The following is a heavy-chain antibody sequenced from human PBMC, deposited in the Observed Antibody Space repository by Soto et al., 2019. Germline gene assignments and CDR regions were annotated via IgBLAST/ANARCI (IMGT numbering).Heavy chain of an antibody. V-gene: IGHV4-31*03. CDR3: AGSKGIYGDYRHAWFDP. CDR1: CGSISSGGYD. Sequence: GQLQESGPGLLKPSQTLSLTGTVSCGSISSGGYDWRWIRQHPGKGLEWIGYSYYSGSTYYNPSLKSRATISVDTSKDQFSLKLSSVAAAVTAVYYWAGSKGIYGDYRHAWFDPWGQGTLVTVSS. J-gene: IGHJ5*02. D-gene: IGHD4-17*01. CDR2: SYYSGST.